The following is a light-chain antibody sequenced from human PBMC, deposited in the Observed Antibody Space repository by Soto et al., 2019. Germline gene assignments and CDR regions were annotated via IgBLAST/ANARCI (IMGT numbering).Light chain of an antibody. V-gene: IGKV3-15*01. CDR2: GAS. J-gene: IGKJ2*01. CDR1: QSVSSN. CDR3: QLYGDSPMYT. Sequence: EIVMTQSPATLSVSPGERATLSCRASQSVSSNLAWYQQKPGQAPRLLIYGASTRATGIPARFSGSGSGTEFTLTISRLEPEDFAVYYCQLYGDSPMYTFGLGTKLEIK.